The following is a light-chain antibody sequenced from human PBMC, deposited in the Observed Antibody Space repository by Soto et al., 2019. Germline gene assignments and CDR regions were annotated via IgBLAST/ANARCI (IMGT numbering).Light chain of an antibody. J-gene: IGKJ2*01. CDR1: QGIRNY. CDR2: AAS. V-gene: IGKV1-27*01. CDR3: QKYNSAPYT. Sequence: DIQMIQSPSSLSASVGDRVTITCRASQGIRNYLAWYQQKPGKVPKLLIYAASTLQSGVPSRFSGSGSGTDFTLTVSSLQPEDVATYYCQKYNSAPYTFGQGTKLEIK.